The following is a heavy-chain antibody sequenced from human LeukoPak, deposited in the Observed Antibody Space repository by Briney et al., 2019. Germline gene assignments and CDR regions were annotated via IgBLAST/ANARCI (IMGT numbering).Heavy chain of an antibody. Sequence: GGSLRLSCAASGFTFSSYAMSWVRQAPGKGLEWVSGISGSGDSGSTYYADSVKGRFIISRDNAKNSLYLQMNSLTAEDTAIYYCARDDGFSCYSYWGQGTLVTVSS. D-gene: IGHD3/OR15-3a*01. CDR2: ISGSGDSGST. CDR1: GFTFSSYA. CDR3: ARDDGFSCYSY. J-gene: IGHJ4*02. V-gene: IGHV3-23*01.